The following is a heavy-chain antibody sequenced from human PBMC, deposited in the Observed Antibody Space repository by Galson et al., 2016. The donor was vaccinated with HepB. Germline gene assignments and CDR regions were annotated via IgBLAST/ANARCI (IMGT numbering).Heavy chain of an antibody. Sequence: SLRLSCAASGFSVSGHAMSWVRQGPGKGLDWVSGISGSGGITYYGDSVKGRFTISRDDSKNTLFLQMNSLRAEDTAVYYCAKGRSYSNGFYYFDNWGRGTLVTGSS. J-gene: IGHJ4*02. CDR3: AKGRSYSNGFYYFDN. CDR2: ISGSGGIT. D-gene: IGHD6-19*01. CDR1: GFSVSGHA. V-gene: IGHV3-23*01.